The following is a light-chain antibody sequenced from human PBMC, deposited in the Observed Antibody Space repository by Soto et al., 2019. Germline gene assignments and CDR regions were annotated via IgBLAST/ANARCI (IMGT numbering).Light chain of an antibody. CDR2: GAS. V-gene: IGKV1-39*01. CDR3: QQTYRAPLT. Sequence: DIQMTQSPSSLSASVGDRVTITCRASQSISTYLNWYQQKPGKAPKVLIYGASSLQSGVPSRFSGGGSWTDFTLSISSLQPEDFATYYCQQTYRAPLTFGGGTNVEIK. J-gene: IGKJ4*01. CDR1: QSISTY.